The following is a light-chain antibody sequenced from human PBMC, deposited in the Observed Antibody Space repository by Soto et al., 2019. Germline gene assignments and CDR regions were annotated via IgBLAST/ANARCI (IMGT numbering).Light chain of an antibody. CDR3: QSYDSSLSVHVV. Sequence: QLVLTQPPSVSGAPGQRVTISCTGSSSNIGAGYDVHWYQQLPGTAPKLLIYGNSNRPSGVPDRFSGSESGTSASLAITGLQAEDEADYYCQSYDSSLSVHVVFGGGTKVTVL. CDR2: GNS. V-gene: IGLV1-40*01. CDR1: SSNIGAGYD. J-gene: IGLJ2*01.